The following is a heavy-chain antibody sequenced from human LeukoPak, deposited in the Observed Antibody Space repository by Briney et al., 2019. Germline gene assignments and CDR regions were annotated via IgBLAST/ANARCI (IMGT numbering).Heavy chain of an antibody. CDR3: ANDQPGVSWEALDY. CDR2: ISGSGGST. Sequence: GESLRLSCASSGFTLSSYALSWVRQAPGKGLEWVSFISGSGGSTDYADSVKGRFTISRDNSKNTLYLQMNSLRAEDTAVYYCANDQPGVSWEALDYWGQGTLVTVSS. CDR1: GFTLSSYA. D-gene: IGHD1-26*01. V-gene: IGHV3-23*01. J-gene: IGHJ4*02.